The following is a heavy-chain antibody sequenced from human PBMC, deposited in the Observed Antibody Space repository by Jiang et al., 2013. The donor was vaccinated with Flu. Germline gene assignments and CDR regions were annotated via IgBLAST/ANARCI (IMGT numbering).Heavy chain of an antibody. D-gene: IGHD5-24*01. CDR2: INHSGST. J-gene: IGHJ5*02. CDR3: ARGGKRWLQFWFDP. CDR1: GGSFSGYY. Sequence: LLKPSETLSLTCAVYGGSFSGYYWSWIRQPPGKGLEWIGEINHSGSTNYNPSLKSRVTISVDTSKNQFSLKLSSVTAADTAVYYCARGGKRWLQFWFDPWGQGTLVTVSS. V-gene: IGHV4-34*01.